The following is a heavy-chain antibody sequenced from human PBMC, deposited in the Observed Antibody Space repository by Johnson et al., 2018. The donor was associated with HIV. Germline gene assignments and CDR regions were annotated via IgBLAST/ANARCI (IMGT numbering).Heavy chain of an antibody. V-gene: IGHV3-30*04. CDR2: ISFDGSNK. D-gene: IGHD4/OR15-4a*01. J-gene: IGHJ3*02. CDR1: GFTLSKYA. Sequence: QVQLVESGGGVVQPGRSLRLSCAASGFTLSKYAMHWVRQAPGKGLEWVAVISFDGSNKYNADSVKGRFIISRDNSQNTLSLQLHSPSAEDTAVYYCARERARQVLGLDGAFDIWGQGTTVSVS. CDR3: ARERARQVLGLDGAFDI.